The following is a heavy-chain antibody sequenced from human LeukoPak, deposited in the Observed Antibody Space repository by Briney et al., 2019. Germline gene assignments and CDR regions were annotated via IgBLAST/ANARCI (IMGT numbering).Heavy chain of an antibody. J-gene: IGHJ5*02. CDR3: ATVLTAAGLDL. Sequence: SETLSLTCSVSGGSMSDSITWGWVRQPPGKGLEWLANIHDDGRTAPNPSLRSRLTISQDRSKNQFSLKVSSVTAADTAFYYCATVLTAAGLDLWGQGILVTVSS. V-gene: IGHV4/OR15-8*01. D-gene: IGHD6-25*01. CDR1: GGSMSDSIT. CDR2: IHDDGRT.